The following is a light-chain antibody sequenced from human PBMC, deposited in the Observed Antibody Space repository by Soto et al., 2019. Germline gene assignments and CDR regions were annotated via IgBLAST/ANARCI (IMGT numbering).Light chain of an antibody. CDR1: SSDVGGYNY. J-gene: IGLJ2*01. CDR2: EVS. CDR3: SSYTSSSIPGV. V-gene: IGLV2-14*01. Sequence: QSALTQPASVSGSPGQSITISCTGTSSDVGGYNYVSWYQQPPGKAPKLMIYEVSNRPSGVSNRFSGSKSGNTASLTISGLQAEDEANYYCSSYTSSSIPGVFGGGTKLTVL.